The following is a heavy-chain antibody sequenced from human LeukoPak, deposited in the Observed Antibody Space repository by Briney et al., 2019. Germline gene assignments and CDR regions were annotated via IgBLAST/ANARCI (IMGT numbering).Heavy chain of an antibody. V-gene: IGHV3-30*18. CDR1: GFTFSNYG. CDR2: ILYDGSYK. D-gene: IGHD3-10*01. J-gene: IGHJ4*02. CDR3: AKDRMDRGSYSFGY. Sequence: GGSLRLSCAASGFTFSNYGMHWVRQAPGKGLEWVAVILYDGSYKNYADSVKGRFTISRDNSKNTLYLQMNSLRAEDTAVYYCAKDRMDRGSYSFGYWGQGTLVTVSS.